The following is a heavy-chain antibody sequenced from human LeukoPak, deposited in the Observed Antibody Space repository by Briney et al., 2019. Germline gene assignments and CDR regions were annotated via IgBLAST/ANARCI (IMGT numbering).Heavy chain of an antibody. V-gene: IGHV3-30-3*01. Sequence: GGSLRLSCAASGFIFSSYAMNWVRQAPGKGLEWVAIISYDGTNKDYADSVKGRFTISRDNSRNTLYLLMNSLRAEDTAVYYCARDPLYTNSPPSYFDYWGQGTLVTVSS. CDR2: ISYDGTNK. CDR3: ARDPLYTNSPPSYFDY. D-gene: IGHD2-2*02. CDR1: GFIFSSYA. J-gene: IGHJ4*02.